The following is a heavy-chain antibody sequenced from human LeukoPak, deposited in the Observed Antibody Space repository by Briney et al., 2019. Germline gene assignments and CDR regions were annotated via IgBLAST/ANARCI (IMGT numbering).Heavy chain of an antibody. J-gene: IGHJ6*03. V-gene: IGHV3-21*01. D-gene: IGHD4-17*01. CDR1: GFPFSTYS. CDR3: ARVGLYGDYYYYYTDV. Sequence: PGGSLRLSCAASGFPFSTYSMNWVRQAPGKGLEWVSSISSTSSNKYYADSVKGRFTISRDNAKNSLYLQMNSLRAEDTAVYYCARVGLYGDYYYYYTDVWGKGTTVTVSS. CDR2: ISSTSSNK.